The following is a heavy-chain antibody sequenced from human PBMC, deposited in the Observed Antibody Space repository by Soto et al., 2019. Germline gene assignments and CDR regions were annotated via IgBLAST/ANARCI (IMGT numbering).Heavy chain of an antibody. V-gene: IGHV4-31*03. CDR2: IYYSGST. Sequence: SETLSLTCTVSGGSISSGGYYWSWIRQHPGKGLEWIGYIYYSGSTYYNPSLKSRVTISVDTSKNQFSLKLSSVTAADTAVYYCARIHTPMGLLPSYSSSSGSYYYYGMDVWGQGTTVTVSS. J-gene: IGHJ6*02. D-gene: IGHD6-6*01. CDR1: GGSISSGGYY. CDR3: ARIHTPMGLLPSYSSSSGSYYYYGMDV.